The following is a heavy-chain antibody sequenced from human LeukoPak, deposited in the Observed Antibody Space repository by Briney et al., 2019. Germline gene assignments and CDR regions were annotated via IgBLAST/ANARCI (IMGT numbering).Heavy chain of an antibody. CDR1: GISLSNYG. V-gene: IGHV3-23*01. D-gene: IGHD3-10*01. CDR2: ISERGGGT. Sequence: GGSLRLSCVVSGISLSNYGMTWVLQAPGKGLEWVSYISERGGGTMYADSVKGRFTISRDTTLNTLYLQMNNLRAEDTAVYFCAKRGVVIRGILVIGYHQEAYHYDFWGQGVMVTVSS. CDR3: AKRGVVIRGILVIGYHQEAYHYDF. J-gene: IGHJ4*02.